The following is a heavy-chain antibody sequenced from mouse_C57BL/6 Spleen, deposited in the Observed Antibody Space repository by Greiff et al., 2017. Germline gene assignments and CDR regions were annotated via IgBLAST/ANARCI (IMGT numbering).Heavy chain of an antibody. CDR1: GFNFTDYY. Sequence: EVNLVESGGGLVQPGASLSLSCAASGFNFTDYYMSWVRQPPGKAPEWLALIRNKATGYTTEYTASVKGRFTISRDKSQNRRYLPMNTLRAEDSATYYCVKAQLLYAMDYWGQGTSVTVSS. D-gene: IGHD4-1*02. V-gene: IGHV7-4*01. CDR2: IRNKATGYTT. J-gene: IGHJ4*01. CDR3: VKAQLLYAMDY.